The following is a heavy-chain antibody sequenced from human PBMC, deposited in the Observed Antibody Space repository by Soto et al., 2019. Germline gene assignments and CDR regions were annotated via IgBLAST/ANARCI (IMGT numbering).Heavy chain of an antibody. CDR3: VKDINGKLGFYGMDV. CDR1: GFTFGDYA. J-gene: IGHJ6*02. Sequence: DGVLRLYCAGSGFTFGDYAMHWVRQAPGKGLEWVSGSTWNSGTVGYADSVKGRFTISRDNAKNSLYLQMNSLRPEDTALYYCVKDINGKLGFYGMDVCGQGTTVTFSS. V-gene: IGHV3-9*01. CDR2: STWNSGTV. D-gene: IGHD3-16*01.